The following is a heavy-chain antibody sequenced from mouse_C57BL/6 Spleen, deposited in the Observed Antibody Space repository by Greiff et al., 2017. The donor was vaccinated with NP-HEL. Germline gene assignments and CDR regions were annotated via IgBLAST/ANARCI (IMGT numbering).Heavy chain of an antibody. CDR2: ISDGGSYT. J-gene: IGHJ3*01. CDR1: GFTFSSYA. D-gene: IGHD2-4*01. Sequence: EVQRVESGGGLVKPGGSLKLSCAASGFTFSSYAMSWVRQTPEKRLEWVATISDGGSYTYYPDNVKGRFTISRDNAKNNLYLQMSHLKSEDTAMYYCARDMDYYDYPFAYWGQGTLVTVSA. CDR3: ARDMDYYDYPFAY. V-gene: IGHV5-4*01.